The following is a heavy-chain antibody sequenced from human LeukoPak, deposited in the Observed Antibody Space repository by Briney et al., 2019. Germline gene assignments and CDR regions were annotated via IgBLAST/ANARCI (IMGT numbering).Heavy chain of an antibody. J-gene: IGHJ4*01. D-gene: IGHD2-2*01. Sequence: ASAKVSCKASGCPFTGYYMHWVRQAPGQGLEWMGWINPNSGGTNYAQKFQGRVTMTRDTSISTAYMELSRLRSDDTAVYYCARDLEYQLPMGIWGQGTLVTASS. CDR2: INPNSGGT. CDR1: GCPFTGYY. CDR3: ARDLEYQLPMGI. V-gene: IGHV1-2*02.